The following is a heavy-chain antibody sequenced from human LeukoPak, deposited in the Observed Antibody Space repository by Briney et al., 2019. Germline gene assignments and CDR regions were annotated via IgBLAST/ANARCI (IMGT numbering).Heavy chain of an antibody. Sequence: TGGSLRLSCAASGFTFSSYAMSWVRQAPGKGLEWVSAISGSGGSTYYADSVKGRFTISRDNSKNTLYLQMSSLRAEDTAVYYCAISYYDYVWGSYNRLYELNYWGQGTLVTVSS. V-gene: IGHV3-23*01. CDR1: GFTFSSYA. D-gene: IGHD3-16*01. J-gene: IGHJ4*02. CDR3: AISYYDYVWGSYNRLYELNY. CDR2: ISGSGGST.